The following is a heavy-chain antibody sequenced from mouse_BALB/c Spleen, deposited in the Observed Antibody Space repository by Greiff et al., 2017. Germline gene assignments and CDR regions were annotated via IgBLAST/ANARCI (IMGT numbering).Heavy chain of an antibody. J-gene: IGHJ4*01. CDR1: GYSITSDYA. D-gene: IGHD2-3*01. CDR3: ARWLLRGYAMDY. CDR2: ISYSGST. Sequence: EVKVEESGPGLVKPSQSLSLTCTVTGYSITSDYAWNWIRQFPGNKLEWMGYISYSGSTSYNPSLKSRISITRDTSKNQFFLQLNSVTTEDTATYYCARWLLRGYAMDYWGQGTSVTVSS. V-gene: IGHV3-2*02.